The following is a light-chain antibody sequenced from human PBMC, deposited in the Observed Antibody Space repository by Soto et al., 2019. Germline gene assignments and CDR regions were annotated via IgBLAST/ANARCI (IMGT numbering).Light chain of an antibody. CDR3: QQYGSSPPWT. V-gene: IGKV3-20*01. J-gene: IGKJ1*01. Sequence: EIVLTQSPGTLSLSPGERAPLSCRASQSVSSNYLAWYQQKPGQAPRLLIYAASSRATGIPDRFSGSGSGTDFTLTISRLEPEDFAVYYCQQYGSSPPWTFGQGTKVEIK. CDR2: AAS. CDR1: QSVSSNY.